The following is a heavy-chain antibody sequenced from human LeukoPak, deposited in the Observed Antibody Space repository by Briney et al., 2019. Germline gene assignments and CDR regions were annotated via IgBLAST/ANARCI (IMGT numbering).Heavy chain of an antibody. CDR2: ISYDGSNK. V-gene: IGHV3-30*18. D-gene: IGHD6-13*01. CDR3: AKDSSSWSSFDY. J-gene: IGHJ4*02. CDR1: GFTFSSYG. Sequence: GRSLRLSCAASGFTFSSYGMHWVRQAPGKGLEWVAVISYDGSNKYYADSVKGRFTISRDNSKNTLYLQMNSLRAEDTAVYYCAKDSSSWSSFDYWGQGTLVTVSS.